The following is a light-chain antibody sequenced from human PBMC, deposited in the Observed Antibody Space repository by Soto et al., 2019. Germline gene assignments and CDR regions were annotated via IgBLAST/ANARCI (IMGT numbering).Light chain of an antibody. V-gene: IGKV3-20*01. J-gene: IGKJ2*01. CDR2: GAA. Sequence: EIVLTQSPGTLSLSPGERATLSCRASQSVTNNYLAWYQHKPGQAPRCLIYGAAIRSTGIPDRFSGSGSGTVFTLTISRLVSSDFALSYCQQYCTALTFGQQTKLEIK. CDR3: QQYCTALT. CDR1: QSVTNNY.